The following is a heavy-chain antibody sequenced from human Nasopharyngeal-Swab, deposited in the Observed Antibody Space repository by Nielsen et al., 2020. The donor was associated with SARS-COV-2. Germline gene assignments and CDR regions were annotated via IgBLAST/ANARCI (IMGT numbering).Heavy chain of an antibody. CDR3: ARDGDYGGNWD. Sequence: GESLKISCAASGFIVSSKYMSWVRQAPGKGLDWVSVIFADGKTHYADSVKGRFTISRDNSKNTLYLQMNSLGAEDTAVYYCARDGDYGGNWDWGQGTLVTVSS. CDR2: IFADGKT. V-gene: IGHV3-53*01. CDR1: GFIVSSKY. D-gene: IGHD4-23*01. J-gene: IGHJ4*02.